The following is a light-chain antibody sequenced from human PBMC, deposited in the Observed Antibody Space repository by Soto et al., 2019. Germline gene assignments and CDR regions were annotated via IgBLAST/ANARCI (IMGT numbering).Light chain of an antibody. J-gene: IGKJ4*01. Sequence: AIRMTQSPSSFSASTGDRVTITCRASQGMSSYFAWYQQNPGKAPKLLIYAASILQSGIPSRFSGSGSGTDFNSPISCLQSEEFATYYIQQYYSYPPNFGGGTKVEIK. V-gene: IGKV1-8*01. CDR2: AAS. CDR1: QGMSSY. CDR3: QQYYSYPPN.